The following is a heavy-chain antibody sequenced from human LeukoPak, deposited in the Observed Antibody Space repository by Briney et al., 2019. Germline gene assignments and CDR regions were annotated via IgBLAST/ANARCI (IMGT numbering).Heavy chain of an antibody. CDR3: AKSVDTRIFGAFIGG. V-gene: IGHV3-23*01. CDR1: GFTFSSHA. CDR2: MSGSGGST. D-gene: IGHD3-3*01. J-gene: IGHJ4*02. Sequence: GGSLRLSCAASGFTFSSHAMSWVRQAPGKGLEWVSAMSGSGGSTYYADSVKGRFTISRDNSKNTLYLQMNSLRAEDTAVYYCAKSVDTRIFGAFIGGGGQGTLVTVSS.